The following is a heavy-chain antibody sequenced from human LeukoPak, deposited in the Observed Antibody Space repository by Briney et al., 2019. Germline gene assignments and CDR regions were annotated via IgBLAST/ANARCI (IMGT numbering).Heavy chain of an antibody. CDR1: GGSISSSSYY. J-gene: IGHJ5*01. D-gene: IGHD5-24*01. CDR3: ARGGRDGYKPSWFDP. CDR2: IYYSGST. V-gene: IGHV4-39*01. Sequence: SETLSLTCTVSGGSISSSSYYWGWIRQSPGKGLEWIGSIYYSGSTYYNPSLKSRVTISMDTSKNQFSLKLSSVSAADAAVYYCARGGRDGYKPSWFDPWGQGTLVTVSS.